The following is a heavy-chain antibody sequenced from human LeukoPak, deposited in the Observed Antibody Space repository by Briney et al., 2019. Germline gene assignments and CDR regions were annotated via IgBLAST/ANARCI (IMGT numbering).Heavy chain of an antibody. CDR2: INPNSGGT. CDR1: GYTFTGYY. Sequence: ASVKVSCKASGYTFTGYYMHWVRQAPGQGLEWMGWINPNSGGTNYAQKFQGRVTMTRDTSISTAYMELNRLRSDDTAVYYCARERDYGSGIFDYWGQGTLVTVSS. J-gene: IGHJ4*02. CDR3: ARERDYGSGIFDY. V-gene: IGHV1-2*02. D-gene: IGHD3-10*01.